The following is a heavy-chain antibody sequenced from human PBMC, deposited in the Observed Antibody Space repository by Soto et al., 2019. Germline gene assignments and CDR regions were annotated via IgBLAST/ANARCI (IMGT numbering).Heavy chain of an antibody. CDR2: INHSGSA. CDR1: GGSFSGFL. V-gene: IGHV4-34*01. J-gene: IGHJ6*02. D-gene: IGHD3-16*01. CDR3: AKAEYMVLTFKAFYYGMDV. Sequence: SETLSLTCAVYGGSFSGFLWTWIRQPPGKGLEWIGEINHSGSANYNPSLKSRVTISVDTSKNQFSLRLSSVTAADTAVYYCAKAEYMVLTFKAFYYGMDVWGQGTTVTVSS.